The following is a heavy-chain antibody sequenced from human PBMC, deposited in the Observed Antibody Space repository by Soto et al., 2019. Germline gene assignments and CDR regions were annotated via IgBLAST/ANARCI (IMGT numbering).Heavy chain of an antibody. CDR3: ARHPEWLLSSATSRAYYYYGMDV. D-gene: IGHD3-3*01. CDR2: IYPGDSDT. CDR1: GDSFTSYW. J-gene: IGHJ6*02. V-gene: IGHV5-51*01. Sequence: PGESLKISCKGSGDSFTSYWIGWVRQMPGKGLEWMGIIYPGDSDTRYSPSFQGQVTISADKSSSTAYLQWSSLKASDTAMYYCARHPEWLLSSATSRAYYYYGMDVWGQGTTVTVSS.